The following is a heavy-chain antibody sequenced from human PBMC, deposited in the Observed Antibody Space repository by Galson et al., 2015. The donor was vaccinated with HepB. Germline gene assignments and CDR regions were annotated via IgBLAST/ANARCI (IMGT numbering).Heavy chain of an antibody. CDR1: GVTFSSFG. J-gene: IGHJ4*02. CDR2: TWSDGSKK. CDR3: TRDGSGNRRESYFDY. D-gene: IGHD5-18*01. V-gene: IGHV3-33*01. Sequence: SLRLSCAASGVTFSSFGMHWVRQAPGKGLEWVAGTWSDGSKKFYADSVQGRFTISRDNSKNRLYLQMNSLRAEDTAVYYCTRDGSGNRRESYFDYWGQGTLVTVSS.